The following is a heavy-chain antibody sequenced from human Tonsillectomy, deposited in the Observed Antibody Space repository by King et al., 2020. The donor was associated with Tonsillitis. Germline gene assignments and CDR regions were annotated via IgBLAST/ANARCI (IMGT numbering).Heavy chain of an antibody. J-gene: IGHJ4*02. D-gene: IGHD2-15*01. Sequence: QLVESGGGLVQPGGSLRLSCAASGFTFDTYAMTWVRQAPGKGLEWVSGISGSGGSTYYADSVKGRFTISRDNSKNTLYLQMNSLRAEDTAVYYCAKDGGGSGARYFFDSWGQGTLVTVSS. CDR1: GFTFDTYA. V-gene: IGHV3-23*04. CDR2: ISGSGGST. CDR3: AKDGGGSGARYFFDS.